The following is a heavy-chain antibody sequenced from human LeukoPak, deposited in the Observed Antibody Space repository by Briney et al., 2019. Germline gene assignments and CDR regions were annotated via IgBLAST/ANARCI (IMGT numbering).Heavy chain of an antibody. CDR2: ISSGSSAI. J-gene: IGHJ3*02. CDR3: ARAPTWSAAFDI. CDR1: GFTFNTYS. D-gene: IGHD2-8*02. V-gene: IGHV3-48*01. Sequence: PGGSLRLSCAASGFTFNTYSMNWVRQTPGKGLEWVSYISSGSSAIYYADSVKGRFTISRDNAKNSLYLQLNSLRAEDTAGYYCARAPTWSAAFDIWGQGTMVSVSS.